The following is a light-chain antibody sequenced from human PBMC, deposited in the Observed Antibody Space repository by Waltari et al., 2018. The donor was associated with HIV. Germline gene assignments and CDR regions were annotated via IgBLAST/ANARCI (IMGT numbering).Light chain of an antibody. Sequence: QSALTQPASVSGSPGQSITISCTGTSSDVGGYNYVSWYQQHPGKAPKLRIYEVSNLPSAVSHRFSGSQSGNTASLTISVLQAEDEADYYCSSYTSSSTPYVFGTGTKVTVL. CDR2: EVS. CDR1: SSDVGGYNY. V-gene: IGLV2-14*01. CDR3: SSYTSSSTPYV. J-gene: IGLJ1*01.